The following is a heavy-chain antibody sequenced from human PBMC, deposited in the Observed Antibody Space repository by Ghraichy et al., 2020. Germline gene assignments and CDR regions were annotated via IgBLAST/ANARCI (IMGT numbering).Heavy chain of an antibody. D-gene: IGHD3-10*01. V-gene: IGHV4-39*01. CDR1: GGSISSSSYY. Sequence: SETLSLTCTVSGGSISSSSYYWGWIRQPPGKELEWIGSIYYRGSTYYNPSLKSRVATSVDTSKNQFSLKLTSVTAADTAIYYCARTFLYYGSGSYQFDYWGQGALVTVSS. CDR2: IYYRGST. J-gene: IGHJ4*02. CDR3: ARTFLYYGSGSYQFDY.